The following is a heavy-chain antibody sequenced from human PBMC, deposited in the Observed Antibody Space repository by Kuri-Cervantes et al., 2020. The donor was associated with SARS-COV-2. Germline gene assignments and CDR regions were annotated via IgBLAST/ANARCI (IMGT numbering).Heavy chain of an antibody. Sequence: GESLKISCAASGFTVSSNEMSWVRQAPGKGLEWVSSISGGSTYYADSRKGRFTISRDNSKNTLYLQMNSLKTEDTAVYYCTAYVWGSYRYGANDAFDIWGQGTMVTVSS. CDR1: GFTVSSNE. V-gene: IGHV3-38-3*01. D-gene: IGHD3-16*02. J-gene: IGHJ3*02. CDR2: ISGGST. CDR3: TAYVWGSYRYGANDAFDI.